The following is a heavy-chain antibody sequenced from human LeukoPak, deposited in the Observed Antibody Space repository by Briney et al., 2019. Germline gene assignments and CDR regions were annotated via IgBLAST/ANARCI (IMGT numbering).Heavy chain of an antibody. Sequence: GGSLRLSCAASGFTFDDYAMHWVRQAPGKGLEWVSLISWDGGSTYYADSVKGRFTISRDNSKNSLYLRMNSLRAEDTALYYCAKDIYESRGSSPYYYYYMDVWGKGTTVTVSS. V-gene: IGHV3-43D*03. CDR2: ISWDGGST. J-gene: IGHJ6*03. D-gene: IGHD3-16*01. CDR3: AKDIYESRGSSPYYYYYMDV. CDR1: GFTFDDYA.